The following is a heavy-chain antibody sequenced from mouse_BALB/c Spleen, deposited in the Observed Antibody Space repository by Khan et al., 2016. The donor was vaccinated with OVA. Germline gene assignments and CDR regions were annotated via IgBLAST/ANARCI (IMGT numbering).Heavy chain of an antibody. CDR3: ARDGSRYYYAMDH. D-gene: IGHD2-3*01. CDR2: INYSGSA. J-gene: IGHJ4*01. V-gene: IGHV3-2*02. Sequence: VQLKESGPGLVKPSQSLSLTCTVTGYSITSDYAWNWIRQFPGNKLEWMGYINYSGSANYNPSLKSRISITRDTSKNQFFLQLKSVTTEDTATYYCARDGSRYYYAMDHWGQGTSVTVSS. CDR1: GYSITSDYA.